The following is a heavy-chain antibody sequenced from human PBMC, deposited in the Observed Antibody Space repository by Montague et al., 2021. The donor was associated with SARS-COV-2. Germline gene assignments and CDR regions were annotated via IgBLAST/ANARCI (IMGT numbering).Heavy chain of an antibody. CDR2: IYNSGTT. CDR3: ARHRNYGDHSLDNWFRP. J-gene: IGHJ5*02. Sequence: SETLSLTCTVSGDSTSCPNCYWGWIRQPPGKGLDWIGTIYNSGTTYYNPSLKSRLTISIDTSKNQFSLKLSSVTAADTAVYYCARHRNYGDHSLDNWFRPGGQGTLVTVSS. V-gene: IGHV4-39*01. D-gene: IGHD4-17*01. CDR1: GDSTSCPNCY.